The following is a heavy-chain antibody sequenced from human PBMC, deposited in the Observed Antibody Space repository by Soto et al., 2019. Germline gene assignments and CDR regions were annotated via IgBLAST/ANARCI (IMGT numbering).Heavy chain of an antibody. D-gene: IGHD3-10*01. V-gene: IGHV2-5*02. J-gene: IGHJ5*02. Sequence: QITLKESGPTLVKPTQTLTLTCTFSGFSLSTSGVGVGWIRQPPGKALEWLALIYWDDDKRYSPSLKSRLTITKDTSKNQVVLTMTNMDPVDTATYYCAHRPALLWFGEPYNWFDPWGQGTLVTVSS. CDR2: IYWDDDK. CDR1: GFSLSTSGVG. CDR3: AHRPALLWFGEPYNWFDP.